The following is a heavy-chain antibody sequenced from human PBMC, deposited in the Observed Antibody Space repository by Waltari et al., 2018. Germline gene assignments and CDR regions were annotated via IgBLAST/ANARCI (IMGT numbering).Heavy chain of an antibody. D-gene: IGHD3-3*01. V-gene: IGHV5-51*01. CDR1: GYSFTSYW. CDR2: TYPGDSDT. J-gene: IGHJ5*02. Sequence: EVQLVQSGAEVKKPGESLKISCEGSGYSFTSYWIGWVRQMPGKGLGWMGGTYPGDSDTRESPSCQGQVTISADKSISTAYLQWSSLKASDTAMYYCARHGSTYYDFWSGYGGWFDPWGQGTLVTVSS. CDR3: ARHGSTYYDFWSGYGGWFDP.